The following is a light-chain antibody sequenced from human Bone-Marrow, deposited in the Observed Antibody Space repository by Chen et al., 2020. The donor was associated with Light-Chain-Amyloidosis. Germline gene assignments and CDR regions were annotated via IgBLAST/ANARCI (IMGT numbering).Light chain of an antibody. CDR2: DVN. CDR3: GSYTGRYSVV. V-gene: IGLV2-11*01. Sequence: QSALTQPRSVSGSPGQSVTISSTGTSSDVGAKNYVSWYQQHRDKAPELILYDVNKRPSGVPDRVSGSKSCNTASLTISGLQAEDEGDYYCGSYTGRYSVVFGGGTKLTVL. J-gene: IGLJ2*01. CDR1: SSDVGAKNY.